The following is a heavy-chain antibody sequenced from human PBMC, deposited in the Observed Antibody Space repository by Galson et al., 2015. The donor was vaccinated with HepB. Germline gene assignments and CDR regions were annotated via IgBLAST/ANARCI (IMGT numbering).Heavy chain of an antibody. CDR2: ISPSGGTT. Sequence: SVKVSCTASGYTFTTHYIHWVRQAPGKGLEWLGIISPSGGTTTYAQKFQGRVTMTRDTSSNTVYMELSSLRSEDTAVYYCARVSLCSGTQLLDYWVQGTLVTVSS. J-gene: IGHJ4*02. CDR3: ARVSLCSGTQLLDY. D-gene: IGHD3-10*02. CDR1: GYTFTTHY. V-gene: IGHV1-46*01.